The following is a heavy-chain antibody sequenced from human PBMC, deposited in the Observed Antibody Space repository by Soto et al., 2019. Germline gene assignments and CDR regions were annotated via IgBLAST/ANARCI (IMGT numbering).Heavy chain of an antibody. CDR1: GGSFSGYY. J-gene: IGHJ3*02. D-gene: IGHD3-22*01. V-gene: IGHV4-34*01. CDR2: INHSGST. CDR3: ARGLQDSSGYYPHDAFDI. Sequence: SETLSLTCAVYGGSFSGYYWSWIRQLPGKGLEWIGEINHSGSTNYNPSLKSRVTISVDTSKNQFSLKLSSVTAADTAVYYCARGLQDSSGYYPHDAFDIWGQGTMVTVSS.